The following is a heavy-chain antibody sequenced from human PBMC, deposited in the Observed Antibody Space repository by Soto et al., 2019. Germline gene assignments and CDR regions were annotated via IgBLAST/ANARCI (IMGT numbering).Heavy chain of an antibody. D-gene: IGHD3-22*01. V-gene: IGHV4-59*12. CDR2: IYYSGST. CDR1: GGSISSYY. CDR3: ASPGPHDSSGYYYDY. J-gene: IGHJ4*02. Sequence: PSETLSLTCTVSGGSISSYYWSWIRQPPGKGLEWIGYIYYSGSTNYNPSLKSRVTISVDTSKNQFSLKLSSVTAADTAVYYCASPGPHDSSGYYYDYWGQGTLVTVS.